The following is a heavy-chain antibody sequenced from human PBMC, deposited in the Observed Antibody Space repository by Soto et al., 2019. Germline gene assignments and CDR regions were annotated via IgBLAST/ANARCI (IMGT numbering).Heavy chain of an antibody. D-gene: IGHD1-26*01. CDR1: GGTFSSYA. Sequence: SVKVSCKASGGTFSSYAISWVRQAPGQGLEWMGGIIPIFGTANYAQKFQGRVTITADESTSTAYMELSSLRSEDTAVYYCAKALGGLSPESFDYWGQGILVTVSS. V-gene: IGHV1-69*13. J-gene: IGHJ4*02. CDR2: IIPIFGTA. CDR3: AKALGGLSPESFDY.